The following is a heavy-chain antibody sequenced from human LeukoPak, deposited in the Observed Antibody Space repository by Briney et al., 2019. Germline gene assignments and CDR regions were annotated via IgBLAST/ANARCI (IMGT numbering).Heavy chain of an antibody. CDR2: INHSGST. Sequence: PSETLSLTCAVYGGSFSGYYWSWIRQPPGKGLEWIGEINHSGSTNYNPSLKSRVTISVDTSKNQFSLRLNSVTAADAAVYYCVRDMGSSTSKDWGQGTLVTVSS. CDR1: GGSFSGYY. D-gene: IGHD2-2*01. V-gene: IGHV4-34*01. J-gene: IGHJ4*02. CDR3: VRDMGSSTSKD.